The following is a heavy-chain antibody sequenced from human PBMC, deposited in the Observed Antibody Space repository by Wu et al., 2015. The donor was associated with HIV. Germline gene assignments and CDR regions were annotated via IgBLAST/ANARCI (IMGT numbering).Heavy chain of an antibody. V-gene: IGHV1-69*04. CDR1: GGTFTNYG. Sequence: QVQMVQSGAEVRKPGSSVKVSCKASGGTFTNYGINWVRQAPGAGLEWLGTIIPLYGRTDYAQKFLGRIMISADKSTSTSFLELSSLRSDDTAVYYCAREGNTAMGSYYFDYWGQGTLVTVSS. CDR2: IIPLYGRT. CDR3: AREGNTAMGSYYFDY. J-gene: IGHJ4*02. D-gene: IGHD5-18*01.